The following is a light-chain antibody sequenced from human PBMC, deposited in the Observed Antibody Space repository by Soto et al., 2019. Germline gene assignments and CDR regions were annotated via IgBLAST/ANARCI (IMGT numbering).Light chain of an antibody. V-gene: IGKV1-12*01. CDR3: QHGKSFPIT. J-gene: IGKJ4*01. Sequence: DIQMSQSPSSVSTSVGDRVTIACRASQGISGWLAWYQQKPGKAPKLLIYYTSSLQSGVPSRFSGSVSGTDFTLTISSLQPEDSAIYYCQHGKSFPITFGGGTKVEIK. CDR1: QGISGW. CDR2: YTS.